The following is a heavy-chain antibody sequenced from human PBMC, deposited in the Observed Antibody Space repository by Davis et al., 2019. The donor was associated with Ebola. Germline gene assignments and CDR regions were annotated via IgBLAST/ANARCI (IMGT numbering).Heavy chain of an antibody. CDR3: ARGGGGFSHGFIFGY. CDR2: IYYTGST. CDR1: GGSISTYY. Sequence: MPSETLSLTCTVSGGSISTYYWNWIRQPPGKGLEWIGYIYYTGSTNYNPSLKSRVAISLDTSKNQFSLGLIFVTAADTAVYYCARGGGGFSHGFIFGYWGQGTLVTVSS. J-gene: IGHJ4*02. V-gene: IGHV4-59*08. D-gene: IGHD5-18*01.